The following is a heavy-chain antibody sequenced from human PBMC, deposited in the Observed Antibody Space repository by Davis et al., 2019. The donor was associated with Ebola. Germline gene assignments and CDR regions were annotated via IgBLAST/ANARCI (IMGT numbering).Heavy chain of an antibody. V-gene: IGHV1-69*13. CDR2: NIPLSGTA. J-gene: IGHJ4*02. CDR3: AQAWGIAAAGTVGLDY. Sequence: AASVQVSCNASACTFRSYALSWVRQSPGHVLEWMGGNIPLSGTANYAQKFQGRVTITADDSTSTAYMDLSSLRSEDTAVYYCAQAWGIAAAGTVGLDYWGQGTLVTVSS. D-gene: IGHD6-13*01. CDR1: ACTFRSYA.